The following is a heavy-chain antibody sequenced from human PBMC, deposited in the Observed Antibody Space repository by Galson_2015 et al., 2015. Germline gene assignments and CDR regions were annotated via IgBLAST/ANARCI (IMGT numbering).Heavy chain of an antibody. CDR3: VKDRKIVGATDGFDI. D-gene: IGHD1-26*01. J-gene: IGHJ3*02. CDR2: ISWDSGSI. V-gene: IGHV3-9*01. CDR1: GFTFDDYA. Sequence: SLRLSCAASGFTFDDYAMHWVRQAPGKGLEWVSGISWDSGSIAYGDSVKGRFTISRDNAKNSLYLQMNSLRAEDTALYYCVKDRKIVGATDGFDIWGRGTMVTVSS.